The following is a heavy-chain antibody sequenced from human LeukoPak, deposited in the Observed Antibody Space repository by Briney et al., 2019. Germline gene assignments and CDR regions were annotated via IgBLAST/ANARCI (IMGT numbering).Heavy chain of an antibody. J-gene: IGHJ4*02. CDR3: AKYGMTTVTYIDY. Sequence: GGSLRLSCAAPGFTFSSYGLHWVRQAPGKGLEWVAVISYEGSIKYYADSVKGRFTISRDSSKNTLYLQMNSLRAEDTAVYYCAKYGMTTVTYIDYWGQGTLVTVSS. D-gene: IGHD4-17*01. CDR2: ISYEGSIK. CDR1: GFTFSSYG. V-gene: IGHV3-30*18.